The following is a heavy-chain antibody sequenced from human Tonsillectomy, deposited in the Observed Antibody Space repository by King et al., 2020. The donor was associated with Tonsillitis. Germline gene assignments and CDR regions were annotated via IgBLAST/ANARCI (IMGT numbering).Heavy chain of an antibody. CDR2: IIPIFGTA. CDR3: AREEYDFWSGYTYYFDY. CDR1: GGTFSSYA. J-gene: IGHJ4*02. Sequence: QLVQSGAEVKKPGSSVKVSCKASGGTFSSYAISWVRQAPGQGLEWMGGIIPIFGTATYAQKFQGRVTITADKSTSTAYMELSSLRSEDTAVYYCAREEYDFWSGYTYYFDYWGQGTLVTVSS. D-gene: IGHD3-3*01. V-gene: IGHV1-69*14.